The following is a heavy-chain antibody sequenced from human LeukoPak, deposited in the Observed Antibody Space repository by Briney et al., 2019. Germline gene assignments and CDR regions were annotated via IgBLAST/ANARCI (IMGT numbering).Heavy chain of an antibody. V-gene: IGHV1-2*02. CDR1: GYTFTDYY. J-gene: IGHJ4*02. CDR3: ARGGGSIFGVLNE. CDR2: INPNGGGT. D-gene: IGHD3-3*01. Sequence: ASVKVSCKASGYTFTDYYIHWVRQAPGQGLEWMGWINPNGGGTYYAQKFQGRVTMTRDTSTSTAYMDLSRLRSDDTAVYYGARGGGSIFGVLNEWGQGTLVTVSS.